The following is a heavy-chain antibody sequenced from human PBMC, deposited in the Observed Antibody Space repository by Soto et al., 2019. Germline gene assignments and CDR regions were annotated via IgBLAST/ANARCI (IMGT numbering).Heavy chain of an antibody. J-gene: IGHJ5*02. D-gene: IGHD3-22*01. CDR1: GGTFSSYA. CDR2: IIPIFGTA. V-gene: IGHV1-69*13. CDR3: ARVGYYDSSGPPLWFGP. Sequence: GASVKVSCKASGGTFSSYAISWVRQAPGQGLEWMGGIIPIFGTANYAQKFQGRVTITADESTSTAYMELSSLRSEDTAVYYCARVGYYDSSGPPLWFGPWGQGTLVTVSS.